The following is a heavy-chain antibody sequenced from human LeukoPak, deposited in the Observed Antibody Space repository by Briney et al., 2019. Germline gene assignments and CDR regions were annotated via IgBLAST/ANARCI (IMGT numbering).Heavy chain of an antibody. CDR1: GFTFNIYA. CDR2: ISDSGDTT. D-gene: IGHD3-10*01. V-gene: IGHV3-23*01. CDR3: ARHRSEAAYDF. J-gene: IGHJ4*02. Sequence: GESLRLSCAVSGFTFNIYAIAWVRQAPGKGLEWVSTISDSGDTTYYADSVKGRFTISRDNSKNTLYLQMNSLRAEDTAVYYCARHRSEAAYDFWGQGTLVTVSS.